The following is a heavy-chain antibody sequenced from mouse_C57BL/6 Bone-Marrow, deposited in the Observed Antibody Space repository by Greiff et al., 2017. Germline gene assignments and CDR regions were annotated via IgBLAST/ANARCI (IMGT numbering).Heavy chain of an antibody. Sequence: VQLQESGAELARPGASVKMSCKASGYTFTSYTMHWVKQRPGQGLEWIGYINPSSGYTKYNQKFKDKATLTADKSSSTAYVQLSSLTSEDSAVYYCARSVWGFAYWGQGTLVTVSA. CDR1: GYTFTSYT. CDR2: INPSSGYT. D-gene: IGHD2-10*02. V-gene: IGHV1-4*01. CDR3: ARSVWGFAY. J-gene: IGHJ3*01.